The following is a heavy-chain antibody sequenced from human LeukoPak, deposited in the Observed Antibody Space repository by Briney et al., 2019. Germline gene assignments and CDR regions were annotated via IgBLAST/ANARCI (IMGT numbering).Heavy chain of an antibody. J-gene: IGHJ6*03. CDR1: GGSFSGYY. CDR3: ARGPTMGYYYYYMDV. V-gene: IGHV4-34*01. Sequence: SETLSLTCAVYGGSFSGYYWSWTRHRRGKGREWIGEINHSESTNYTPSLKSQVTISVDTSKNQFSLKMSSVTAADTAVYYCARGPTMGYYYYYMDVWGKGTTVTVSS. CDR2: INHSEST. D-gene: IGHD3-10*01.